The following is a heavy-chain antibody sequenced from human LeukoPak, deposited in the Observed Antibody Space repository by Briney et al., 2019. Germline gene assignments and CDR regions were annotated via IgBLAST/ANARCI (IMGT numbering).Heavy chain of an antibody. CDR1: GFTFRSHD. V-gene: IGHV3-23*01. D-gene: IGHD4/OR15-4a*01. Sequence: GGSLRLSCAASGFTFRSHDMSWVRQAPGKGLEWVSGISASGGSTFYADSVKGRFTISRDNAKNSLYLQMNSLRAEDTAVYYCARGGLVLFDYWGQGTLVTVSS. J-gene: IGHJ4*02. CDR3: ARGGLVLFDY. CDR2: ISASGGST.